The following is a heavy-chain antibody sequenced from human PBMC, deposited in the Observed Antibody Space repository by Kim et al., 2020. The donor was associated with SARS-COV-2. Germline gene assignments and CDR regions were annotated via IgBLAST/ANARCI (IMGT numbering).Heavy chain of an antibody. CDR3: VCLGEGATWFDY. CDR2: ISDSGTT. D-gene: IGHD1-26*01. V-gene: IGHV4-4*02. Sequence: SETLSLTCAVSGGSISSSNWWSWVRQPPGKGLEWIGEISDSGTTNYNPSLKSRVTISVDKSKNHFSLKLSSVTAADTAMYYCVCLGEGATWFDYWGQGTLVTVSS. J-gene: IGHJ4*02. CDR1: GGSISSSNW.